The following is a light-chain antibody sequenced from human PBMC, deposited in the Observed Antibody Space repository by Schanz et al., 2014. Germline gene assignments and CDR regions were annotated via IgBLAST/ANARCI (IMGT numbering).Light chain of an antibody. Sequence: QSALTQPASVSGSLGQSVTISCTGPSSDFGGYQHVSWYQQRPGVAPKLMIYDVSNRPSGVPDRFSGSKSGTSASLAITGLQAEDEADYYCQSYDSRLNGWLFGGGTKLTVL. V-gene: IGLV2-14*01. J-gene: IGLJ3*02. CDR3: QSYDSRLNGWL. CDR1: SSDFGGYQH. CDR2: DVS.